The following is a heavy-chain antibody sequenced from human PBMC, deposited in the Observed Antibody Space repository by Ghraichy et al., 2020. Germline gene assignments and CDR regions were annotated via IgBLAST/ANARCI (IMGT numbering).Heavy chain of an antibody. CDR3: ARDLPLLSALVPAASPDNWFDP. CDR1: GFTFSSYS. D-gene: IGHD2-2*01. Sequence: GGSLRLSCAASGFTFSSYSMNWVRQAPGKGLEWVSSISSSSSYIYYADSVKGRFTISRDNAKNSLYLQMNSLRAEDTAVYYCARDLPLLSALVPAASPDNWFDPWGQGTLVTVSS. CDR2: ISSSSSYI. J-gene: IGHJ5*02. V-gene: IGHV3-21*01.